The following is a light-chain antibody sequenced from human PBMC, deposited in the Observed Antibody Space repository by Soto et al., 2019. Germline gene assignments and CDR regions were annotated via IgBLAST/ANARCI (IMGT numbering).Light chain of an antibody. V-gene: IGKV1-5*01. J-gene: IGKJ2*01. CDR1: ESISGW. CDR2: DAS. CDR3: QQYKRMYT. Sequence: DIQMTQSPSTLSASVGARVTITCRASESISGWLAWYQQKPGKAPNLLIYDASKLESGVPSRFSGSESGTEYTLTISSLQPDDFGIYYCQQYKRMYTFVQGTKLEIK.